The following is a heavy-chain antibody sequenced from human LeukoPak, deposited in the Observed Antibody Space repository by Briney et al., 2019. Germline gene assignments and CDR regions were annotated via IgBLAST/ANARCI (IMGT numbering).Heavy chain of an antibody. CDR3: AREDMWAFDI. CDR1: GFTFSSYG. J-gene: IGHJ3*02. D-gene: IGHD2-15*01. Sequence: GGSLRLSCAASGFTFSSYGMHWVRQAPGRGLEGVANIKPDGSQKDYVDFVKGRFTISRDNAKNSLYLQMDSLRAEDTAVYFCAREDMWAFDIWGQGTMVTVSS. V-gene: IGHV3-7*01. CDR2: IKPDGSQK.